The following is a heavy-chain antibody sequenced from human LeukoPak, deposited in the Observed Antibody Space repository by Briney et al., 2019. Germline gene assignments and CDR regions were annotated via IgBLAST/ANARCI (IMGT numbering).Heavy chain of an antibody. CDR2: ISYDGSNK. V-gene: IGHV3-30*04. J-gene: IGHJ4*02. CDR3: ARAPRGYSGYDHYFDY. D-gene: IGHD5-12*01. Sequence: PGGSLRLSCAASGFTFSSYAIHWVRQAPGKGLEWVAVISYDGSNKYYADSVKGRFTISRDNSKNTLYLQMNSLRAEDTAVYYCARAPRGYSGYDHYFDYWGQGTLVTVSS. CDR1: GFTFSSYA.